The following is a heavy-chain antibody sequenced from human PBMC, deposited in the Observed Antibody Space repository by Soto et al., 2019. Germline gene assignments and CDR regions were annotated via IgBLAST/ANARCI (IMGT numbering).Heavy chain of an antibody. D-gene: IGHD3-10*01. CDR3: ARDYGSGSYGTFDY. V-gene: IGHV4-34*01. Sequence: SETLSLTCAVYGGSFSGYYWSWIRQPPGKGLEWIGEINHSGSTNYNPSLKSRVTISVDTSKNQFSLKLSSVTAADTAVYYCARDYGSGSYGTFDYWGQGTLVTVSS. CDR2: INHSGST. CDR1: GGSFSGYY. J-gene: IGHJ4*02.